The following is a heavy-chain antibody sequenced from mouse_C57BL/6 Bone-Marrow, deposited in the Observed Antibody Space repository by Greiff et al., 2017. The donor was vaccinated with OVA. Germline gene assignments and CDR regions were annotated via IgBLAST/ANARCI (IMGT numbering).Heavy chain of an antibody. D-gene: IGHD1-1*01. CDR2: INSDGGSN. V-gene: IGHV5-2*01. J-gene: IGHJ2*01. CDR3: GRTHYYGTFDY. CDR1: EYDFPSHD. Sequence: EVQRVESGGGLVQPGESLKLSCESNEYDFPSHDMSWVRKTPEKRLELVAAINSDGGSNYYPATMERRFIISRDNTKKTLYLQMSSLRSEDTAVYYCGRTHYYGTFDYWGQGTTLTVSS.